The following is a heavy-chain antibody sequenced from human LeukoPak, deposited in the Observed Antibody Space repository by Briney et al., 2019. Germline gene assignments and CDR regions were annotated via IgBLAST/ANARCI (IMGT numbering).Heavy chain of an antibody. J-gene: IGHJ4*02. CDR3: ARQSDILTGYYPAIDY. V-gene: IGHV5-51*01. Sequence: GESLKISCKGSGYSFTSYWIGWVRQMPGKGLEWMGIIYPGDSDTRYSPSFQGQVTISADKSISTAYLQWSSLKASDTAMYYCARQSDILTGYYPAIDYWVQGTLVTVSS. CDR1: GYSFTSYW. CDR2: IYPGDSDT. D-gene: IGHD3-9*01.